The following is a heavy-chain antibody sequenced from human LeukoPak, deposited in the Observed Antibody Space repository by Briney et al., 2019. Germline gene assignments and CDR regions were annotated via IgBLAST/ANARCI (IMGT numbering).Heavy chain of an antibody. V-gene: IGHV1-2*02. CDR2: INPYSGDT. CDR1: GYTFTGYY. CDR3: ARVTRVNYYGLGSYNF. D-gene: IGHD3-10*01. Sequence: ASVKVSCKASGYTFTGYYVHWVRQAPGQGLEWMGWINPYSGDTNYAQKFQGRVTMTRDTSISTAYMELSRLRSDDTAVYYCARVTRVNYYGLGSYNFWGQGTLVTVSS. J-gene: IGHJ4*02.